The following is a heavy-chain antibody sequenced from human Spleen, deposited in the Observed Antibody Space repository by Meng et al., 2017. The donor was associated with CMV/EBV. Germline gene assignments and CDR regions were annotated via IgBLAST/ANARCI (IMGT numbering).Heavy chain of an antibody. Sequence: GESLKISCEASGFTFSDYSMNWVRQAPGEGLEWIASISSDSYDVYYADSLVDRFTISRDNAKNSIYLQMDSLGADDTATYYCGRPPGDWGRGTLVTVSS. CDR1: GFTFSDYS. V-gene: IGHV3-21*04. J-gene: IGHJ4*02. CDR2: ISSDSYDV. CDR3: GRPPGD. D-gene: IGHD7-27*01.